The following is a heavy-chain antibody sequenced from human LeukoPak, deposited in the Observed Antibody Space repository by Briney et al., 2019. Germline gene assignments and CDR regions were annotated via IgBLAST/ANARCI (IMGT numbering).Heavy chain of an antibody. CDR1: GGSISSYY. V-gene: IGHV4-4*07. CDR2: IYTSGST. CDR3: ARYSYGPNYYYYYGMDV. J-gene: IGHJ6*02. Sequence: PSETLSLTCTVSGGSISSYYWSWIRQPAGKGLEWIGRIYTSGSTNYNPSLKSRVTMSVDTSKSQFSLKLSSVTAADTAVYYCARYSYGPNYYYYYGMDVWGQGTTVTVSS. D-gene: IGHD5-18*01.